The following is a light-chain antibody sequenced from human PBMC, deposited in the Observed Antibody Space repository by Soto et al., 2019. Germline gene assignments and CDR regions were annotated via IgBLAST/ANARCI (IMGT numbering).Light chain of an antibody. J-gene: IGKJ3*01. CDR1: QGIGND. Sequence: AIQMTQSPSSLSASVGDRVTITCRASQGIGNDLGWYQQQPEKAPKLLIYLASSLPSGVPARFSGSGSGTDFTLTISSLQPEDVATYYGLQDHHYPFTFGPGTKVGVK. CDR3: LQDHHYPFT. V-gene: IGKV1-6*01. CDR2: LAS.